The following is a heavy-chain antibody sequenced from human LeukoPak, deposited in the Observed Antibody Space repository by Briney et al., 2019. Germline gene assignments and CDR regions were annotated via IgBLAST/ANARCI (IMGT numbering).Heavy chain of an antibody. CDR1: GNTFIDYY. Sequence: ASVKVSCKASGNTFIDYYMHWVRQAPGQGLEWVGRINPNSGGTNYAQKFQGRVTMTIDTSINTSYMELNRLTSDDTAVYYCARDRLRLLEFGQDKPNWFDPWGQGTLVTVSP. CDR3: ARDRLRLLEFGQDKPNWFDP. CDR2: INPNSGGT. D-gene: IGHD3-3*01. V-gene: IGHV1-2*06. J-gene: IGHJ5*02.